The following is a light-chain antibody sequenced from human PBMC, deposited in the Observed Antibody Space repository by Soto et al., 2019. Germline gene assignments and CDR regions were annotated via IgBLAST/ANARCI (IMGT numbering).Light chain of an antibody. CDR3: QQYSSYWT. CDR1: QTISSW. Sequence: DIQMTQSPSTLSASVGDRVTINCRASQTISSWLAWYQQKPGKAPKLLIYKASTLKSGVPSRFSGSGSGTEFTLTISSLQPDDFATYYCQQYSSYWTFGQGTKVDI. V-gene: IGKV1-5*03. CDR2: KAS. J-gene: IGKJ1*01.